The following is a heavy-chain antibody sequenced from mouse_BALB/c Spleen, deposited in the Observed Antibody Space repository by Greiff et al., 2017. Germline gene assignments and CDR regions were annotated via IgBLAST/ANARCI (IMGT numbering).Heavy chain of an antibody. CDR2: ISYSGST. CDR3: ARAITTVEYAMDY. V-gene: IGHV3-2*02. CDR1: GYSITSDYA. D-gene: IGHD1-1*01. Sequence: EVKLQESGPGLVKPSQSLSLTCTVTGYSITSDYAWNWIRQFPGNKLEWMGYISYSGSTSYNPSLKSRISITRDTSKNQFFLQLNSVTTEDTATYYCARAITTVEYAMDYWGQGTSVTVSS. J-gene: IGHJ4*01.